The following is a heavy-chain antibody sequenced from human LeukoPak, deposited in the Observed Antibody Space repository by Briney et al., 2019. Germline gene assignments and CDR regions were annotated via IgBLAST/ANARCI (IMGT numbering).Heavy chain of an antibody. Sequence: GGSLRLSCAASGFTFSSYAMHWVRQAPGKGLEYVSAISSNGGSTYYANSVKGRLTISRDNSKDTLYLQMGSLRAEDMAVYYCARDLRNSSGSMDVWGKGTTVTVSS. D-gene: IGHD3-22*01. J-gene: IGHJ6*04. V-gene: IGHV3-64*01. CDR1: GFTFSSYA. CDR2: ISSNGGST. CDR3: ARDLRNSSGSMDV.